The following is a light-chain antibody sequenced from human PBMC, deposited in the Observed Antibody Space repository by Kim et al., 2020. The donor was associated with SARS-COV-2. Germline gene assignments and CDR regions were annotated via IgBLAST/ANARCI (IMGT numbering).Light chain of an antibody. J-gene: IGKJ1*01. CDR2: DAS. CDR1: QSISSW. CDR3: QQYNGYPWT. Sequence: DIQMTQSPSTLSASVGERVTITCRASQSISSWLAWYQQKPGEAPKLLIYDASSLESGVPSRFSSSGSGTGFTLTISSLQPDDFATYYCQQYNGYPWTFGQGTKVDIK. V-gene: IGKV1-5*01.